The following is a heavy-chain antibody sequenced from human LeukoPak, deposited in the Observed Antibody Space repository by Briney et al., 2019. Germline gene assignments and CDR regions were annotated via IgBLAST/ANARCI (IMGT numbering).Heavy chain of an antibody. Sequence: PGGSLRLSCAASGFTFSSYWMSWVRQPPGKGLEWVANIKQDGSEKYYVDSVQGRFTISRDNAKNSLYLQMNSLRAEDTAVYYCARDQAYYYYYMDVWGKGTTVTVSS. CDR2: IKQDGSEK. V-gene: IGHV3-7*01. J-gene: IGHJ6*03. CDR3: ARDQAYYYYYMDV. CDR1: GFTFSSYW.